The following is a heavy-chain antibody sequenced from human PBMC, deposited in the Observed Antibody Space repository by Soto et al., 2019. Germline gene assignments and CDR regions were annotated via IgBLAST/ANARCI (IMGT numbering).Heavy chain of an antibody. J-gene: IGHJ5*02. CDR1: GGTFSSYA. CDR2: IIPIFGTA. CDR3: ARDRVVVTADWFDP. V-gene: IGHV1-69*13. Sequence: SVKVSCKASGGTFSSYAISWVRQAPGQGLEWMGGIIPIFGTANYAQKFQGRVTITADESTSTAYMELSSLRSEDTAVYYCARDRVVVTADWFDPWGQGTLVTVSS. D-gene: IGHD2-21*02.